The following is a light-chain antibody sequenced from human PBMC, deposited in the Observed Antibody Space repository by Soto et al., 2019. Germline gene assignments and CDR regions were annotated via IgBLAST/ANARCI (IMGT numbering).Light chain of an antibody. CDR2: GAS. CDR3: QQYGSSLYT. J-gene: IGKJ2*01. CDR1: QSVSSSY. Sequence: EIVLTQSPGTLSLSPGERATLSCRASQSVSSSYLAWYQQKPGQGTRLLIYGASSRATGIPDRFSGSGSGTDFTLTISRLEPEDFAVYYCQQYGSSLYTFGQGTKLEIK. V-gene: IGKV3-20*01.